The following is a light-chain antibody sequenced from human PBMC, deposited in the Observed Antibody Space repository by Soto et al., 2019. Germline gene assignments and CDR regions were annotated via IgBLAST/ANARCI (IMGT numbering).Light chain of an antibody. Sequence: DIQMTQSLSSLSASVGDRVTITCQANQDINNSLNWYQQRPGEAPKLLSYDASILEAGVPSRFSGSGFGTTFTLTISSLQPEYFATYYCQQFDNLPLTFGGGTKVELK. CDR2: DAS. V-gene: IGKV1-33*01. CDR1: QDINNS. CDR3: QQFDNLPLT. J-gene: IGKJ4*01.